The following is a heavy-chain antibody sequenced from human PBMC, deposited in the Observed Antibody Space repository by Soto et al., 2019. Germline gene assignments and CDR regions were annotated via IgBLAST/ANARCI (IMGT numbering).Heavy chain of an antibody. CDR1: GDTSDSFS. V-gene: IGHV1-18*01. Sequence: QVQLVQSGAEVKKPGSSVRVSCKASGDTSDSFSISWVRQAPGQGPEWMGWISAYNGNTDSAEKFQGRVTMTTDTSTATAYMELRSLRSDDTAVYYCARDARGPISDSYFDYWGQGTLVIVAS. D-gene: IGHD3-10*01. J-gene: IGHJ4*02. CDR2: ISAYNGNT. CDR3: ARDARGPISDSYFDY.